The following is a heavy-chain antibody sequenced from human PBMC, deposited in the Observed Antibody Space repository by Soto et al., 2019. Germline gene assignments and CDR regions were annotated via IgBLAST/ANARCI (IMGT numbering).Heavy chain of an antibody. J-gene: IGHJ4*02. CDR3: AKAVGDYLYFFNN. V-gene: IGHV3-23*01. D-gene: IGHD4-17*01. Sequence: EVQVLESGGGLIQPGGSLRLSCAFSGLTFSRYAASWVRQAPGKGLEWVSGIDTSGHNTYYADSVKGRFTIARDNSNKTLFLQMNNLRAEDTAVYYCAKAVGDYLYFFNNWGQGILVTVSS. CDR2: IDTSGHNT. CDR1: GLTFSRYA.